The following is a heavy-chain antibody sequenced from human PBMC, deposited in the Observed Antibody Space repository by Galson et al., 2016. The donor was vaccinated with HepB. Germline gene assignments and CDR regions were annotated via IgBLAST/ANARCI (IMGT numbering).Heavy chain of an antibody. Sequence: QSGAEVKKPGESLRISCQGSGYSFTTSWITWVRQMPGKGLEWMGRIDPSDSYTNYSPSFQGHVTISAEKSTSTAYLQWSSLKPSDTAMYYCARRPLRVQGGGYLYLDLWGRGTLVIVSS. CDR1: GYSFTTSW. D-gene: IGHD1-1*01. CDR3: ARRPLRVQGGGYLYLDL. J-gene: IGHJ2*01. V-gene: IGHV5-10-1*01. CDR2: IDPSDSYT.